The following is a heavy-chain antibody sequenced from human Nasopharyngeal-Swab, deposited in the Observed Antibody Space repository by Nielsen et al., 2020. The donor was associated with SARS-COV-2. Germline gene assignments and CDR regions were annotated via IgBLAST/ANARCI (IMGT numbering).Heavy chain of an antibody. J-gene: IGHJ4*02. V-gene: IGHV1-58*01. Sequence: SVKVSCKASGFTFTSSAVQWVRQARGQRLEWIGWIVVGSGNTNYAQKSQERVTITRDMSTSTAYTELSSLRSEDTAVYYCAAGVYYDFWSGYPPLDYWGQGTLVTVSS. CDR2: IVVGSGNT. D-gene: IGHD3-3*01. CDR1: GFTFTSSA. CDR3: AAGVYYDFWSGYPPLDY.